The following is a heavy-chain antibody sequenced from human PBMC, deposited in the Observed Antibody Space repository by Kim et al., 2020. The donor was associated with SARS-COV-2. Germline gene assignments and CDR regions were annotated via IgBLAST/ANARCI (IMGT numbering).Heavy chain of an antibody. CDR1: GFTFSSYA. V-gene: IGHV3-23*01. J-gene: IGHJ6*02. Sequence: GGSLRLSCAASGFTFSSYAMSWVRQAPGKGLEWVSAISGSGGSTYYADSVKGRFTISRDNSKNTLYLQMNSLRAEDTAVYYCAKDYYYGSGSLYGMDVWGQGTTVTVSS. D-gene: IGHD3-10*01. CDR2: ISGSGGST. CDR3: AKDYYYGSGSLYGMDV.